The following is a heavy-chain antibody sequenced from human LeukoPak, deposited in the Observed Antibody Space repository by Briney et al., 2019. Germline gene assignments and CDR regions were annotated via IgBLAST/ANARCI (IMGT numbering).Heavy chain of an antibody. D-gene: IGHD1-26*01. J-gene: IGHJ6*02. CDR1: GFXFTTYA. CDR3: AKDVRVGGGGMDV. V-gene: IGHV3-23*01. Sequence: GWSLRLSCAASGFXFTTYAINWVRQAPGKGLEWVSLISSSGDNTHYADTVKGRFTISRDNSKNTVSLQMHSLRGEDTAVYYCAKDVRVGGGGMDVWGQGTPVTVSS. CDR2: ISSSGDNT.